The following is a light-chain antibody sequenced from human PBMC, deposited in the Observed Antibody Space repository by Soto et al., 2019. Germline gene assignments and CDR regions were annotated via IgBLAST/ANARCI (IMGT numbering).Light chain of an antibody. J-gene: IGKJ1*01. CDR1: QSVSNDF. Sequence: EILLTQSPCILSLSPGERATLSCGASQSVSNDFLAWYQQKPGQAPRLLIYGASTRATDVPERFSGSGSGADFTLSISSLEPEDFALYHCQQYGSSPPTFGQGTKVDIK. CDR3: QQYGSSPPT. CDR2: GAS. V-gene: IGKV3-20*01.